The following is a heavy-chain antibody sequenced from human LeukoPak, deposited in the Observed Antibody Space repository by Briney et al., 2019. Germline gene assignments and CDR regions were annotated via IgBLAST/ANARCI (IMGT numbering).Heavy chain of an antibody. CDR1: GFSFSTHA. V-gene: IGHV3-23*01. J-gene: IGHJ4*02. CDR3: AKSPFPVGANRVIDY. CDR2: ISSTGAST. Sequence: PGGSLRLSCAASGFSFSTHAMNWVRQAPGKGLEWVSLISSTGASTYYADSVKGRFTISRDTSKNTLYLQMSSLRAEDTAVYYCAKSPFPVGANRVIDYWGQGTLVTVSP. D-gene: IGHD1-26*01.